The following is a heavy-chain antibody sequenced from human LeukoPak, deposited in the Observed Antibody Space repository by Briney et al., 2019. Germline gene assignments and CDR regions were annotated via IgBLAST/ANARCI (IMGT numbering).Heavy chain of an antibody. CDR2: IRYDGSNK. Sequence: GGSLRLSCAASGFTFSDYGMHWVRQAPGKGLEWVAFIRYDGSNKYYADSVKGRFTISRDNAKNTLNLQMNSLRAEDTAVYYCARDLGQYYDTSDNWFDPWGQGTLVTVSS. CDR1: GFTFSDYG. CDR3: ARDLGQYYDTSDNWFDP. J-gene: IGHJ5*02. D-gene: IGHD3-22*01. V-gene: IGHV3-30*02.